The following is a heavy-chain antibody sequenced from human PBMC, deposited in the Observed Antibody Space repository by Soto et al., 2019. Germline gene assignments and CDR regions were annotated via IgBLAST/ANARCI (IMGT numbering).Heavy chain of an antibody. Sequence: QVQLVESGGGVVQPGTSLRLSCAASGFPFYNYGMNRVRQAPGKVLEWVALISFDGTTKLYADSVKGRFTISRENSKNTLFRQMDGLRVEDTAVYACAKDSTYYYNTLHRAYFDSWGQGTPVTVSS. CDR3: AKDSTYYYNTLHRAYFDS. D-gene: IGHD3-22*01. CDR1: GFPFYNYG. CDR2: ISFDGTTK. J-gene: IGHJ4*02. V-gene: IGHV3-30*18.